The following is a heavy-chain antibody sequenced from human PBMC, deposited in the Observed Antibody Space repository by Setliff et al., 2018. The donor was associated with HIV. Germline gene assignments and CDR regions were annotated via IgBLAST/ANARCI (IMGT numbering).Heavy chain of an antibody. CDR2: INHSGST. V-gene: IGHV4-34*01. D-gene: IGHD6-13*01. Sequence: SETLSLTCAVYGGSFSGSYWSWTRQPLGKGLEWIGEINHSGSTTYNPSLKSRVTISVDTSKNHFSLKLSSVTAADTAVYYCANFLPDTAAAGSRFDSWGQGTPGTGSS. CDR1: GGSFSGSY. J-gene: IGHJ4*02. CDR3: ANFLPDTAAAGSRFDS.